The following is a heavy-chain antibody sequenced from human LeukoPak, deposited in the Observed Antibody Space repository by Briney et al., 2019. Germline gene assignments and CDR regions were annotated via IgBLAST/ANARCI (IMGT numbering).Heavy chain of an antibody. V-gene: IGHV1-24*01. D-gene: IGHD2-2*01. CDR3: ATRGAHCSSTSCYGGGYYYYGMDV. Sequence: ASVKVSCKVSGYTLTELSVHWVRQAPGKGLERMGGFDPEDGETIYAQKFQGRVTMTEDTSKDTAYMELSSPRSEDTAVYYCATRGAHCSSTSCYGGGYYYYGMDVWGQGTTVTVSS. CDR2: FDPEDGET. CDR1: GYTLTELS. J-gene: IGHJ6*02.